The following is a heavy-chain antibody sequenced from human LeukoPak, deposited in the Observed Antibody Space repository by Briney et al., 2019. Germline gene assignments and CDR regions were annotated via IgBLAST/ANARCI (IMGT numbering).Heavy chain of an antibody. D-gene: IGHD3-9*01. J-gene: IGHJ4*02. CDR1: GFTFSSDA. Sequence: PGGSLRLSCAASGFTFSSDAMSWVRESPGKRLECVSGISVVGGSTSYADSVKGRFTISRDNSKNTLYLQMNSLRADDTAVYYCAKFYDIATGYSDYWGQGTLVTVSS. V-gene: IGHV3-23*01. CDR2: ISVVGGST. CDR3: AKFYDIATGYSDY.